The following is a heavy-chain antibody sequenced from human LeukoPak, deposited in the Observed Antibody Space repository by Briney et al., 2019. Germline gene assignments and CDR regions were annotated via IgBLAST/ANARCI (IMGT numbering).Heavy chain of an antibody. J-gene: IGHJ3*02. CDR3: ARGFQGTFDI. CDR2: TETGSDDT. CDR1: GYTFTKHA. D-gene: IGHD2-21*01. Sequence: ASVKVSCKASGYTFTKHAMHWVRQAPGQRFEWLGWTETGSDDTTYSQEFQDRVTITRDTSANTVYMELSSPRSEDTAMYYCARGFQGTFDIWGQGTKVTVSS. V-gene: IGHV1-3*02.